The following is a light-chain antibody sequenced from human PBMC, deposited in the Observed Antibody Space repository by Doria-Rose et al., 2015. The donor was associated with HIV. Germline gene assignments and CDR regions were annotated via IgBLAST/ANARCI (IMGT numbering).Light chain of an antibody. J-gene: IGKJ1*01. Sequence: EIVLTQSPGTLSLSPGERATLSRRASQSFSSTYLAWYQQKPGQAPSLLIYDGSTRATGIPDRFSASGSCTDFTLTISILEPEDFALYYCHQYGTSLTFGQGTKMEI. V-gene: IGKV3-20*01. CDR3: HQYGTSLT. CDR2: DGS. CDR1: QSFSSTY.